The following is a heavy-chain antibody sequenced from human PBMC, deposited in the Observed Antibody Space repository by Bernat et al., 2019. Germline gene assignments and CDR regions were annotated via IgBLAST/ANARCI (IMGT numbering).Heavy chain of an antibody. CDR1: GFTFDDYA. D-gene: IGHD3-10*01. CDR2: ISGDGGSP. CDR3: AKDLCITILRGLRSCYYGMDV. Sequence: EVHLVESGGGVVQPGGSLRLSCAASGFTFDDYAMHWVRQAPGKGLEWVSLISGDGGSPYYADSVKGRFTVSRDNSKNSLYLQMNSLRTEDTALYYCAKDLCITILRGLRSCYYGMDVWGQGTPVTVSS. J-gene: IGHJ6*02. V-gene: IGHV3-43*02.